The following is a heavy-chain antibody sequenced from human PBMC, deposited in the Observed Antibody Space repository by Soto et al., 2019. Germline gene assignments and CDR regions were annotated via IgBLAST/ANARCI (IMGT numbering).Heavy chain of an antibody. V-gene: IGHV1-69*01. CDR1: GGTFSSYA. CDR3: AREGVAAAGSPIYYFDY. Sequence: QVQLVQSGAEVKKPGSSVKVSCKASGGTFSSYAXSWVRQAPGQGLEWMGGIIPIFGTANYAQKFQGRVTITADESTSTAYMELSSLRSEDTAVYYCAREGVAAAGSPIYYFDYWGQGTLVTVSS. CDR2: IIPIFGTA. D-gene: IGHD6-13*01. J-gene: IGHJ4*02.